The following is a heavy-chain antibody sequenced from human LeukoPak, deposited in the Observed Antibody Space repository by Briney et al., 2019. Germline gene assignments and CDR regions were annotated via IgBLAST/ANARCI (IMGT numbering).Heavy chain of an antibody. D-gene: IGHD3-22*01. CDR2: ISYDGSNK. V-gene: IGHV3-30*18. Sequence: PGRSLGLSCAASGFTFSSYGMHWVRQAPGKGLEWVAVISYDGSNKYYADSVKGRFTISRDNSKNTLYLQMNSLRAEDTAVYYCAKDLRYYDSSGYYYWGQGTLVTVSS. CDR3: AKDLRYYDSSGYYY. CDR1: GFTFSSYG. J-gene: IGHJ4*02.